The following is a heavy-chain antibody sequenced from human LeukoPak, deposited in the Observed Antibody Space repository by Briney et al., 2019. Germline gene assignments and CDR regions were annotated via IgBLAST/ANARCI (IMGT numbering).Heavy chain of an antibody. J-gene: IGHJ5*02. D-gene: IGHD3-10*01. CDR1: GGSFSGYY. Sequence: SETLSLTCAVYGGSFSGYYWSWIRQPPGKGLEWIGEINHSGSTNYNPSLKGRVTVSVDTSKNQFSLKLSSVTAADTAVYYCARNYYGSGSYRSWFDPWGQGTLVTVSS. V-gene: IGHV4-34*01. CDR2: INHSGST. CDR3: ARNYYGSGSYRSWFDP.